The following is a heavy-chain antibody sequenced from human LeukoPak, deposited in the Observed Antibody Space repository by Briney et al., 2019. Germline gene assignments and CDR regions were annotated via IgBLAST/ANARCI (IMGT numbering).Heavy chain of an antibody. CDR2: ISSGGIT. V-gene: IGHV3-53*01. J-gene: IGHJ3*02. D-gene: IGHD3-22*01. Sequence: GGSLRLSCAASGFTVSSNYMSWVRQAPGKGLEWVSVISSGGITYSADSVKGRFTISRDNSKNMVCLQMNSLRAEDTAVYYCARGGDSSGSIRSAFDIWGQGTMVTVSS. CDR1: GFTVSSNY. CDR3: ARGGDSSGSIRSAFDI.